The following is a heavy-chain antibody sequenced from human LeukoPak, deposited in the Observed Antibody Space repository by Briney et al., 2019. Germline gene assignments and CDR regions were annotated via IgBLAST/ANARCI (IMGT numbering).Heavy chain of an antibody. J-gene: IGHJ4*02. V-gene: IGHV4-59*01. D-gene: IGHD3-22*01. CDR2: IYYSGSG. Sequence: PSETLSLTCTVSGGSISSYYWSWIRQPPGKGLEWIGYIYYSGSGNYNPSLKSRVTISRKTSKNQFSLKLSYVTAADTAVYYCARVTGYMIEDYFDYWGQGTLVTVSS. CDR1: GGSISSYY. CDR3: ARVTGYMIEDYFDY.